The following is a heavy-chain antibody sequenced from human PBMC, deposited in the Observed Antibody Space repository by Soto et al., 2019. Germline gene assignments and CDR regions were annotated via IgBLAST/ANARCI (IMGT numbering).Heavy chain of an antibody. CDR2: IYYSGST. CDR1: GGSISSGDYY. Sequence: SETLSLTCTVSGGSISSGDYYWSWIRQPPGKGLEWIGYIYYSGSTYYNPSLKSRVTISVDTSKNQFSLKLSSVTAADTAVCYCAREGGGAYYFDYWGQGTLVTVSS. D-gene: IGHD2-15*01. J-gene: IGHJ4*02. V-gene: IGHV4-30-4*01. CDR3: AREGGGAYYFDY.